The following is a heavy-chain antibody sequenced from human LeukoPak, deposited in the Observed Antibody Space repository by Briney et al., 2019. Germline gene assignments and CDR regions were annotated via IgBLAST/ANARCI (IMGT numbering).Heavy chain of an antibody. CDR1: GCTFSSYA. J-gene: IGHJ4*02. CDR2: IIPIFVTA. Sequence: SVKVSCKASGCTFSSYAISWVRQAPGQGLEWMGGIIPIFVTANSAQKFQGGVTITTDETKNTAYMELSRLRTEEAAVNYCASSRVEMATILGLDWCQGNLVPVSS. V-gene: IGHV1-69*05. D-gene: IGHD5-24*01. CDR3: ASSRVEMATILGLD.